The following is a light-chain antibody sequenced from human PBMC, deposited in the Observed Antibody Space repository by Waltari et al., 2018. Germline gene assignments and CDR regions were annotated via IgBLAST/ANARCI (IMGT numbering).Light chain of an antibody. V-gene: IGKV1-39*01. CDR3: QQTYISPIT. Sequence: DIQMTQSPSSLSASVGDRVTITCRASHDIRNYLNWYQQKPGKAPTLLIYGASSLQRGVPSRFSGSGSGTDFSLTINRLQPEDFALYSCQQTYISPITFGGGTRVQIK. J-gene: IGKJ4*01. CDR1: HDIRNY. CDR2: GAS.